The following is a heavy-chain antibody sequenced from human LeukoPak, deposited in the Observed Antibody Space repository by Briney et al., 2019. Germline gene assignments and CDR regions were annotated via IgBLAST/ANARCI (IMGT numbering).Heavy chain of an antibody. CDR1: GFTFSSYA. CDR3: AKMTVTMIVEN. J-gene: IGHJ4*02. D-gene: IGHD3-22*01. Sequence: GGSLRLSCAASGFTFSSYAMSWVRQAPGKGLEWVSAISGSGGSTYYADSVRGRFTISRDNSKNTLYLQMNSLRAEDTAVYYSAKMTVTMIVENSGQGTLVTVSS. CDR2: ISGSGGST. V-gene: IGHV3-23*01.